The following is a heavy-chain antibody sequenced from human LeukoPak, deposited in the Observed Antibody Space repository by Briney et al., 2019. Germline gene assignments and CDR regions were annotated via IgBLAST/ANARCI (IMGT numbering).Heavy chain of an antibody. CDR3: ARAPLPTVPNFDS. D-gene: IGHD1-26*01. CDR1: GGSLSGYY. Sequence: SETLSLTCTVSGGSLSGYYWTWMRQPPGKGLEWIGFVYYSASTSYNPSLKSRVTISADRSKNQFSLRLTSVTAADTAMYYCARAPLPTVPNFDSWGQGTQVTVSS. J-gene: IGHJ4*02. CDR2: VYYSAST. V-gene: IGHV4-59*01.